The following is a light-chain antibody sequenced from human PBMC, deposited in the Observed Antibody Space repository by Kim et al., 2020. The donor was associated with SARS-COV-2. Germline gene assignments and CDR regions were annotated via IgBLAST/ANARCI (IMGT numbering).Light chain of an antibody. CDR1: SSDVGGYNY. V-gene: IGLV2-8*01. J-gene: IGLJ3*02. CDR3: TSYAGSHNLV. CDR2: EVT. Sequence: QSALTQPPSASGSPGQSVTISCTGTSSDVGGYNYVSWYQQHPGKAPKLMIYEVTKRPSGVPNRFSGSKSGNTASLTVSGPQAEDEADYYCTSYAGSHNLVFGGGTQLTVL.